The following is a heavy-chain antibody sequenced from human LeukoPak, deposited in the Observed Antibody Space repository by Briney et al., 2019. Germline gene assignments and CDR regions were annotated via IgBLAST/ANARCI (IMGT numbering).Heavy chain of an antibody. CDR1: GFTFSSYA. Sequence: GGSPRLSCAASGFTFSSYAMSWVRQAPGKGLEWVSAISGSGGSTYYADSVKGRFTISRDNSKNTLYLQMNSLRAEDTAVYYCAKAPTLYYGSGSYSSWGQGTLVTVSS. D-gene: IGHD3-10*01. CDR2: ISGSGGST. CDR3: AKAPTLYYGSGSYSS. V-gene: IGHV3-23*01. J-gene: IGHJ5*02.